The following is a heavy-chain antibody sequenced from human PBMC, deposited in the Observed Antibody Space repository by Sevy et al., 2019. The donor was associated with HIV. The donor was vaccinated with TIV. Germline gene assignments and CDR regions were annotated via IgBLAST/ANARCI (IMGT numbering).Heavy chain of an antibody. D-gene: IGHD3-16*01. J-gene: IGHJ4*02. CDR2: ISGSGGST. Sequence: GGSLRLSCAASGFTFSSYALSWVRQAPGKGLEWVSAISGSGGSTYYADSVKGRLTISRDNSKNTLYLQMNSLTTEDTAVYNCVYYCARHGYNTGFDYWGQGTQVTVSS. CDR3: VYYCARHGYNTGFDY. CDR1: GFTFSSYA. V-gene: IGHV3-23*01.